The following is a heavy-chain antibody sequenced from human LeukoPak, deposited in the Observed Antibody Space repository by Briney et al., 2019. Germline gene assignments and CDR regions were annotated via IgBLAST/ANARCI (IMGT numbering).Heavy chain of an antibody. J-gene: IGHJ4*02. CDR3: AKVGSGSPYYFDY. CDR1: GFIFRTYA. D-gene: IGHD1-26*01. CDR2: ISGSGGSGGSA. Sequence: GGSLGLSCAASGFIFRTYAMSWVRQAPGKGLGWVSAISGSGGSGGSAFYADSVKGRFTISRDNSKNTLYLQMNSLRAEDTAVYYCAKVGSGSPYYFDYWGQGTLVTVSS. V-gene: IGHV3-23*01.